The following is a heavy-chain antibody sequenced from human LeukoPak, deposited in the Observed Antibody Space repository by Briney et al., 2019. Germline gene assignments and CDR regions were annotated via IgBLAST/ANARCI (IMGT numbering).Heavy chain of an antibody. Sequence: PSETLSLTCTVSGGSISSGSYYWNWIRLPAGKGLEWIGRIYTSGSTNYSPSLKSRVTISVDTSKNQFSLKLSSVTAADTAVYYCARTRVDYYDSSGYWFDPWGQGTLVTASS. CDR1: GGSISSGSYY. CDR3: ARTRVDYYDSSGYWFDP. J-gene: IGHJ5*02. V-gene: IGHV4-61*02. CDR2: IYTSGST. D-gene: IGHD3-22*01.